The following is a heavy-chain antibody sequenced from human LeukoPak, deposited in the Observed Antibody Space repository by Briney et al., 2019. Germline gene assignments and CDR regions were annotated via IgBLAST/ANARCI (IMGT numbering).Heavy chain of an antibody. CDR2: ISVSGATV. J-gene: IGHJ4*02. CDR3: ARDSGSYYDRLDC. V-gene: IGHV3-48*01. CDR1: GFAFSDYS. Sequence: GGSLRLSCSASGFAFSDYSLNWVRQTPGKGLEWVSYISVSGATVKYADSAKGRFTISRDNARNSLYLQMNSLRAEDTAVYYFARDSGSYYDRLDCWGQGNLVTVSS. D-gene: IGHD3-22*01.